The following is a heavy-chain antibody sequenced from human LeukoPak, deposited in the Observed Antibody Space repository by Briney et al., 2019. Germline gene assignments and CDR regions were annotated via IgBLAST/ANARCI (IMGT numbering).Heavy chain of an antibody. J-gene: IGHJ4*02. CDR2: IGYDGSNK. CDR1: GFTFSSYG. CDR3: ARGYNYDSSGYSQPFDY. Sequence: GGSLRLSCAASGFTFSSYGMHWVRQAPGKGLEWVAVIGYDGSNKYYADSVKGRFTISRDNSKNTLYLQMNSLRAEDTAVYYCARGYNYDSSGYSQPFDYWGQGTLVTVSS. D-gene: IGHD3-22*01. V-gene: IGHV3-33*01.